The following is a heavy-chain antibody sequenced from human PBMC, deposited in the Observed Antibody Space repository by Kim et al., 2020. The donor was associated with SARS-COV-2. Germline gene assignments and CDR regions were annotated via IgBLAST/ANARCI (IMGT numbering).Heavy chain of an antibody. J-gene: IGHJ5*02. Sequence: SLKSRGTISVDKSKNQFSLKLSSVTAADTAVYYCARERKDIVAGNWFDPWGQGTLVTVSS. D-gene: IGHD5-12*01. V-gene: IGHV4-4*02. CDR3: ARERKDIVAGNWFDP.